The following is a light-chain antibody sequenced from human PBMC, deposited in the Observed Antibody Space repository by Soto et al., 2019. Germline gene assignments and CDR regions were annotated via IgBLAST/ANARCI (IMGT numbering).Light chain of an antibody. CDR1: QSLNSKY. V-gene: IGKV3-20*01. CDR3: QQYFEWHTMT. Sequence: EIWLTQSPGTLSLSPGERATLSCRASQSLNSKYLAWYQQTPGQAPRLLISGASTRAAGISDRFRGSGSGTEFTLTISSLRSEDSAIYYCQQYFEWHTMTFGHGTKVDIK. CDR2: GAS. J-gene: IGKJ1*01.